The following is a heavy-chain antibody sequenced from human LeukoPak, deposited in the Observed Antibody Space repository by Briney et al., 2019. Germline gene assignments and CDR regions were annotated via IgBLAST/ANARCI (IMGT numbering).Heavy chain of an antibody. CDR2: IIPIFGTA. V-gene: IGHV1-69*13. Sequence: SVKVSCKVSGGTFSSYAISWVRQAPGQGLEWMGGIIPIFGTANYAQKFQGRVTITADESTSTAYMELSSLRSDDTAVYYCARLQSLVGGTFDYWGQGTLVTVSS. CDR3: ARLQSLVGGTFDY. D-gene: IGHD1-26*01. J-gene: IGHJ4*02. CDR1: GGTFSSYA.